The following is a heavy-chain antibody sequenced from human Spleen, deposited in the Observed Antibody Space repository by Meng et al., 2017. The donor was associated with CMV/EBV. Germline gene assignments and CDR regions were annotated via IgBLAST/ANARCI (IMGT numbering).Heavy chain of an antibody. D-gene: IGHD5-24*01. CDR1: GGSISSYY. J-gene: IGHJ2*01. Sequence: QVPLQEPGQGRVKPSEPLSLTCTVSGGSISSYYWSWIRQPAGKGLEWIGRIYTSGSTNYNPSLKSRVTMSVDTSKNQFSLKLSSVTAADTAVYYCARDRGWLQLLWYFDLWGRGTLVTVSS. V-gene: IGHV4-4*07. CDR3: ARDRGWLQLLWYFDL. CDR2: IYTSGST.